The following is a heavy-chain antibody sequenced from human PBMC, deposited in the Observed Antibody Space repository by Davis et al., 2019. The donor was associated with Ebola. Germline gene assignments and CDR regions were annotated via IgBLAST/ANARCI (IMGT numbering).Heavy chain of an antibody. J-gene: IGHJ4*02. CDR3: AKGTYDSSGYYYGGLDY. Sequence: PGGSLRLSCAASGFTFSSYGMHWVRQAPGKGLEWVAVIWYDGSNKYYADSVKGRFTISRDNSKNTLYLQMNSLRAEDTAVYYCAKGTYDSSGYYYGGLDYWGQGTLVTASS. V-gene: IGHV3-33*06. CDR1: GFTFSSYG. D-gene: IGHD3-22*01. CDR2: IWYDGSNK.